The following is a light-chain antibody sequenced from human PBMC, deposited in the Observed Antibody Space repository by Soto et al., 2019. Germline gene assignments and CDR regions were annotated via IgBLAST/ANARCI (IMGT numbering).Light chain of an antibody. CDR3: QQYNNWPRT. CDR1: QSVSSN. V-gene: IGKV3-15*01. J-gene: IGKJ1*01. CDR2: GAS. Sequence: EMVMTQSPATLSVSPGERATLSCRASQSVSSNLAWYQQKPGQAPRLLIYGASTRATGIPARFSGSRSGTEFTLTISSLQSEDFAVYYCQQYNNWPRTFGQGTKVEIK.